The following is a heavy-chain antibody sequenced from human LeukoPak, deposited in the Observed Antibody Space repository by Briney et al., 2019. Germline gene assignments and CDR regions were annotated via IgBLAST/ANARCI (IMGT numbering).Heavy chain of an antibody. V-gene: IGHV1-2*02. CDR2: INPNSGGT. J-gene: IGHJ5*02. Sequence: ASVTVSCKASGYTFTGYYMHWVRQAPGQGLEWMGWINPNSGGTNYAQKFQGRVTMTRDTSISTAYMELSRLRSDDTAVYYCARELVYYYDSSGSKFDPWGQGTLVTVSS. CDR1: GYTFTGYY. CDR3: ARELVYYYDSSGSKFDP. D-gene: IGHD3-22*01.